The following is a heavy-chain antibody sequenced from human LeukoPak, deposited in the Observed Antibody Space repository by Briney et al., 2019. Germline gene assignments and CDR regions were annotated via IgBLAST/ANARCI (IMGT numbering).Heavy chain of an antibody. CDR2: ISSSSSYI. D-gene: IGHD6-6*01. J-gene: IGHJ5*02. Sequence: TGGSLRLSCAASGFTFSSYAMSWVRQAPGKGLEWVSSISSSSSYIYYADSVKGRFTISRDNAKNSLYLQMNSLRAEDTAVYYCARERSGIAARPWWFDPWGQGTLVTVSS. CDR1: GFTFSSYA. V-gene: IGHV3-21*01. CDR3: ARERSGIAARPWWFDP.